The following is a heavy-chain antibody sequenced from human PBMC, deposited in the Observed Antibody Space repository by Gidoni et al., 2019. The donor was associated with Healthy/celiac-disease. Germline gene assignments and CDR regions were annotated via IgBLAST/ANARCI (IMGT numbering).Heavy chain of an antibody. CDR2: ISYDGSNK. J-gene: IGHJ6*02. CDR3: ARESERYYDFWSGYYSYYYYGMDV. Sequence: QVQLVESGGGVVQPGRSLRHSCAASGFTFSSYALHWVSQAPGKGLEWVAVISYDGSNKYYADSVKGRFTISRDNSKNTLYLQMNSLRAEDTAVYYCARESERYYDFWSGYYSYYYYGMDVWGQGTTVTVSS. CDR1: GFTFSSYA. D-gene: IGHD3-3*01. V-gene: IGHV3-30-3*01.